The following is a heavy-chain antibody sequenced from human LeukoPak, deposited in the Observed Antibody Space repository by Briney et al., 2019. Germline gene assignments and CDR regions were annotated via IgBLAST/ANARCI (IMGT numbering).Heavy chain of an antibody. CDR3: AKPGDVAVVAATWLDY. J-gene: IGHJ4*02. CDR1: GFTFSSYG. V-gene: IGHV3-30*18. Sequence: GGSLRLSCAASGFTFSSYGMHWVRQAPGKGLEWVAVISYDGSNKYYADSVKGRFTISRDNSKNTLYLQMNSLRAEDTAVYYRAKPGDVAVVAATWLDYWGQGTLVTVSS. D-gene: IGHD2-15*01. CDR2: ISYDGSNK.